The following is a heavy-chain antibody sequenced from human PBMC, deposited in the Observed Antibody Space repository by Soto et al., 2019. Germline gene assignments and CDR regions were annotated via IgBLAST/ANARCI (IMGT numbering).Heavy chain of an antibody. Sequence: GGSLILSCAASGFTFSSYAMSWVRQAPGKGLEWVSAISGSGGSTYYADSVKGRFTISRDNSKNTLYLQMNSLRAEDTAVYYCAKDSFAVGDYRHYYGMDVWGQGTTVTVSS. CDR3: AKDSFAVGDYRHYYGMDV. CDR1: GFTFSSYA. CDR2: ISGSGGST. V-gene: IGHV3-23*01. D-gene: IGHD4-17*01. J-gene: IGHJ6*02.